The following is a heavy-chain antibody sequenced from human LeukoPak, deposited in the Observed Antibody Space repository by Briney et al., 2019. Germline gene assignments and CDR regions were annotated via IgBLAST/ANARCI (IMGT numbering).Heavy chain of an antibody. CDR1: GGSISSSNW. J-gene: IGHJ4*02. Sequence: SGTLSLTCAVSGGSISSSNWWSWVRQPPGKGLEWIGEIYHSGSTNYNPSLKSRVTFSADTSKNHLSLKLNSVTPADTAVYFCARGGAGPLRDWGQGTLVTVSS. D-gene: IGHD3-16*01. V-gene: IGHV4-4*02. CDR2: IYHSGST. CDR3: ARGGAGPLRD.